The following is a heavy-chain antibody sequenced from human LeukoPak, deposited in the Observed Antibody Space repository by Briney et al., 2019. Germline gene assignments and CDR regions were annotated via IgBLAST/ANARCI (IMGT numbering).Heavy chain of an antibody. CDR1: GFIFSNHG. Sequence: PGGSLRLSCAASGFIFSNHGMHWVRQAPGKGPEWVAVIAYDGNSKYYTDSVKGRFTISRDNSKNTMYLQMNSLRLEDTAVYYCAKDQKVSGSGNNLHLFNWGQGTLVTVSS. J-gene: IGHJ4*02. CDR2: IAYDGNSK. CDR3: AKDQKVSGSGNNLHLFN. V-gene: IGHV3-30*18. D-gene: IGHD3-10*01.